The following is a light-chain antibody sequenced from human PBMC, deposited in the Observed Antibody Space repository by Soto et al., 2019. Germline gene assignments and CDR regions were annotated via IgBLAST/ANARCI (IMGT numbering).Light chain of an antibody. Sequence: EIVLTQSPGTLSLSPGERVTLSCRTSQSVSSSHLAWYQQKPGQAPRLLIYDTSSRATGIPDRFSGSGSGTDFTLTISRLEPEDFAVYYCQQFGGSPLYTFGQGTKLEIK. J-gene: IGKJ2*01. CDR3: QQFGGSPLYT. CDR1: QSVSSSH. V-gene: IGKV3-20*01. CDR2: DTS.